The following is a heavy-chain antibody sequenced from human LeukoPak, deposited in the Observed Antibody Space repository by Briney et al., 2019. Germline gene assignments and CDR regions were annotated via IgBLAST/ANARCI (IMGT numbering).Heavy chain of an antibody. CDR3: AREVAAGSYRGFDY. J-gene: IGHJ4*01. CDR1: GGSVRSDSYY. CDR2: VYYSGST. V-gene: IGHV4-61*01. Sequence: SETLSLTCTVSGGSVRSDSYYWSWIRQPPGKGLEWIGYVYYSGSTNYNPSLKSRVTISVDTSKNQFSLKVNYVTAADTATYYCAREVAAGSYRGFDYWGQGTLVTVSS. D-gene: IGHD6-19*01.